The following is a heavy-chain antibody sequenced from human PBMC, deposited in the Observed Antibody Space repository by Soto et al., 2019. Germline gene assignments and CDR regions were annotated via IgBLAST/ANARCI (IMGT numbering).Heavy chain of an antibody. CDR2: IKSNSGGT. D-gene: IGHD2-2*01. V-gene: IGHV1-2*02. CDR1: GYTFTGYY. J-gene: IGHJ4*02. Sequence: VASVKVSCKASGYTFTGYYIHWVRQAPGQGLEWMGWIKSNSGGTNYAQKFQGRVTMTRDTSISTAYMELSRLRSDDTAVYYCARVKLVVPAAIAYWGQGTLVTVSS. CDR3: ARVKLVVPAAIAY.